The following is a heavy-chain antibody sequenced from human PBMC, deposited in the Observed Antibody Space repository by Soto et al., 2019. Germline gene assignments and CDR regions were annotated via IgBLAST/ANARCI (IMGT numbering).Heavy chain of an antibody. J-gene: IGHJ5*02. CDR2: ISGSGGST. CDR1: GFTFSSYA. Sequence: GGSLRLSCAASGFTFSSYAMSWVRQAPGKGLEWVSAISGSGGSTYYADSVKGRFTISRDNSKNTLYLQMNSLRAEDTAVYYCAKDIREVGATGAPFDPWGQGTLVTVSS. D-gene: IGHD1-26*01. CDR3: AKDIREVGATGAPFDP. V-gene: IGHV3-23*01.